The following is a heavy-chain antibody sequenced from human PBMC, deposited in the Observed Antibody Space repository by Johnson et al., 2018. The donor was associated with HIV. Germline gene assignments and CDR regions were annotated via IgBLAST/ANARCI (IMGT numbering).Heavy chain of an antibody. J-gene: IGHJ3*02. CDR2: ISSNGGST. CDR1: GFTFSSYA. D-gene: IGHD6-6*01. V-gene: IGHV3-64*01. CDR3: ARAGPAESVTARVVFDI. Sequence: VQLVESGGGLVQPGGSLRLSCAASGFTFSSYAMHWVRQAPGKGLEYVSAISSNGGSTYYANSVKGRFTIARDNSKNTLYLQMGSLRVEDMAVYYCARAGPAESVTARVVFDIWGQGTMVTVSS.